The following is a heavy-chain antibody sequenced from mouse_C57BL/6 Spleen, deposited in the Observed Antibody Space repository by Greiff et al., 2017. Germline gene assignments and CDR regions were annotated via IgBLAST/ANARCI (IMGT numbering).Heavy chain of an antibody. D-gene: IGHD1-1*01. CDR3: ASSSYGWFAY. V-gene: IGHV7-3*01. Sequence: EVKLMESGGGLVQPGGSLSLSCAASGFTFTDYYMSWVRQPPGKALEWLGFIRNKANGYTTEYSASVKGRFTISRDNSQSSLYLQMNALGAEDSATYYCASSSYGWFAYWGKGTLVTVSA. CDR1: GFTFTDYY. CDR2: IRNKANGYTT. J-gene: IGHJ3*01.